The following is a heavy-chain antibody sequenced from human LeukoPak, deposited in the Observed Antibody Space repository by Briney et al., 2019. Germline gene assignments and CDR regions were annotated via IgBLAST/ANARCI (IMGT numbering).Heavy chain of an antibody. CDR3: ARDKRYNWNDWGPMY. V-gene: IGHV3-7*01. CDR2: IKQDGSKK. D-gene: IGHD1-1*01. CDR1: GFPFSSYW. J-gene: IGHJ4*02. Sequence: GGSLRLSCVASGFPFSSYWMTWVRQAPGKGLEWVANIKQDGSKKSYVDSVKGRFTISRDNAKNSLYLQMNSLRAEDTAVYYCARDKRYNWNDWGPMYWGQGTLVTVSS.